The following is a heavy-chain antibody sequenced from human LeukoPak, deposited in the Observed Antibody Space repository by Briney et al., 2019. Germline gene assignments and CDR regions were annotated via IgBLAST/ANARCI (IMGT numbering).Heavy chain of an antibody. J-gene: IGHJ3*02. V-gene: IGHV4-34*01. CDR3: ARPQQQLIGLAFDI. D-gene: IGHD6-13*01. CDR1: GGSFSGYY. Sequence: PSETLSLTCAVYGGSFSGYYWSWIRQPPGKRLEWIGEINHSGSTNYNPSLKSRVTISADMSKNQFSLKLSSVTAADTAVYYCARPQQQLIGLAFDIWGQGTMVTVSS. CDR2: INHSGST.